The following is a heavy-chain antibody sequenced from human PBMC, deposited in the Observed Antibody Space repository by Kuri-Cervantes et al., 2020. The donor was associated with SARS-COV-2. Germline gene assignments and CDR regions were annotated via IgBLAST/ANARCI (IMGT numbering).Heavy chain of an antibody. CDR1: GGTFSIYA. Sequence: SAEPVSYTASGGTFSIYAISWVRQAPGREREWMGGIIPSFGTANYVKKFQGIVMITANKSTSTAYMELSSLRTEDTAVYYCAKDLQRGTFDIWGQGTRVTVSS. V-gene: IGHV1-69*06. J-gene: IGHJ3*02. CDR3: AKDLQRGTFDI. CDR2: IIPSFGTA. D-gene: IGHD1-14*01.